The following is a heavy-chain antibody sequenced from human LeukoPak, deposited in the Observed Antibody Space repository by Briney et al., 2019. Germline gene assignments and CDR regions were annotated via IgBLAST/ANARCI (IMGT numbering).Heavy chain of an antibody. CDR3: ARGIYDYGYFQH. J-gene: IGHJ1*01. D-gene: IGHD4/OR15-4a*01. CDR1: GGSISSYY. Sequence: PSETLSLTCTVSGGSISSYYWSWIRQPPGKGLEWIGYIYYSGSTNYNPCLKSRVTISVDTSKNQFSLKLSSVTAADTAVYYCARGIYDYGYFQHWGQGTLVTVSS. V-gene: IGHV4-59*01. CDR2: IYYSGST.